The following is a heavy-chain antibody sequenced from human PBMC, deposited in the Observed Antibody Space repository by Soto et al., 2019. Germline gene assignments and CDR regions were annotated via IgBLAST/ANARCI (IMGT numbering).Heavy chain of an antibody. D-gene: IGHD3-3*01. CDR1: GFTFSSYG. CDR2: IWYDGSNK. J-gene: IGHJ4*02. CDR3: AREGGYDFWSAYDFDY. V-gene: IGHV3-33*01. Sequence: QVQLVESGGGVVQPGRSLRLSCAASGFTFSSYGTHWVRQAPGKGLEWVAVIWYDGSNKYYADSVKGRFTISRDNSKNTLYLQMNSLRAEDTAVYYCAREGGYDFWSAYDFDYWGQGTLVTVSS.